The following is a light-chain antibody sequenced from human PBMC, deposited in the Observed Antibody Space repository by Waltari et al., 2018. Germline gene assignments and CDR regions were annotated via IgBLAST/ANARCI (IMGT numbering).Light chain of an antibody. V-gene: IGLV1-44*01. Sequence: QSVLTQPPSASGTPGQRVTISCSGSSSNIGGNTVNWYQQLPGRAPKLLIYGNNQRPSGVPDRFSGSKSGTSAPLVISGLQSEDEADYYCATWDDSLSGFYVFGAGTRVTVL. CDR3: ATWDDSLSGFYV. CDR2: GNN. CDR1: SSNIGGNT. J-gene: IGLJ1*01.